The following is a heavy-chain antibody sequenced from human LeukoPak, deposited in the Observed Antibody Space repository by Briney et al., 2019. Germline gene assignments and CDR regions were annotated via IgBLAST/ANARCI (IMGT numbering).Heavy chain of an antibody. CDR1: GFTFSNYA. J-gene: IGHJ4*02. Sequence: GGSLRLSCAASGFTFSNYAMMWVRQAPGKRLEWVSSITGSGDGTYYADSVRGRFTISRDNSENTLYLQLNSLRAEDTAVYFCVKGFVHPTYYFDYWGQGTLVTVSS. CDR3: VKGFVHPTYYFDY. CDR2: ITGSGDGT. D-gene: IGHD3-10*01. V-gene: IGHV3-23*01.